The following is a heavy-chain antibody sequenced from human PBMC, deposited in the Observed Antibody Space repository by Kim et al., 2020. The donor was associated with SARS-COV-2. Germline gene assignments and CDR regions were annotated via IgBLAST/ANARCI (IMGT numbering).Heavy chain of an antibody. CDR3: AIAGTWVGATTDAFDI. D-gene: IGHD1-26*01. Sequence: SETLSLTCAVSGGSISSSNWWSWVRQPPGKGLEWIGEIYHSGSTNYNPSLKSRVTISVDKSKNQFSLKLSSVTAADTAVYYCAIAGTWVGATTDAFDIWGQGTMVTVSS. CDR2: IYHSGST. CDR1: GGSISSSNW. J-gene: IGHJ3*02. V-gene: IGHV4-4*02.